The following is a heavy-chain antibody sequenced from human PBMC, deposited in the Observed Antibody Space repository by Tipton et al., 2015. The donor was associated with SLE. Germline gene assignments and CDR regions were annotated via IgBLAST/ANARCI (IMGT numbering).Heavy chain of an antibody. J-gene: IGHJ5*02. Sequence: TLSLTCTVSGGSISSYYWSWIRQPPGKGLEWIGYIYYSGSTDYNPSLKSRVTISVDTSKNQFSLKLNSVTAADTAVYCCARINWNYFPDPNWFDPWGQGTLVTVSS. CDR2: IYYSGST. D-gene: IGHD1-7*01. V-gene: IGHV4-59*01. CDR1: GGSISSYY. CDR3: ARINWNYFPDPNWFDP.